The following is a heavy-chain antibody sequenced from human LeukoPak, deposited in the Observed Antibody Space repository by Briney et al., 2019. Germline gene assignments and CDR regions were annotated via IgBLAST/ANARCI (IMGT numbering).Heavy chain of an antibody. CDR2: IYYSGST. D-gene: IGHD5-12*01. Sequence: TLSLTCTVSGGSISSGGYYWSWIRQHPGKGLEWIGYIYYSGSTYYNPSLKSRVTISVDTSKNQFSLKLSSVTAADTAVYYCARGSGYDSSFDYWGQGTLVTVSS. CDR3: ARGSGYDSSFDY. V-gene: IGHV4-31*03. CDR1: GGSISSGGYY. J-gene: IGHJ4*02.